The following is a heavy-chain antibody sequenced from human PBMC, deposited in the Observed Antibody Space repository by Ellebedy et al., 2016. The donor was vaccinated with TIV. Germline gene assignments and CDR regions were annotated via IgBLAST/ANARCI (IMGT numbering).Heavy chain of an antibody. CDR2: IFNNGET. J-gene: IGHJ4*02. CDR1: GGSISYF. CDR3: ARNTGWYLYDS. Sequence: MPSETLSLTCTVSGGSISYFWSWIRQPPGKGLEWIGYIFNNGETNYNPALRSRVTMSLDTSKHQFSLKLTPVTAADTAVYYCARNTGWYLYDSWGQGTLVTVSS. V-gene: IGHV4-4*09. D-gene: IGHD6-19*01.